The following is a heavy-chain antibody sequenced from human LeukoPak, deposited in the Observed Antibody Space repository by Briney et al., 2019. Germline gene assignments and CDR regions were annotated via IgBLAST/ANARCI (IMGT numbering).Heavy chain of an antibody. CDR3: ARGNPGGAFDI. V-gene: IGHV4-30-2*01. D-gene: IGHD2-15*01. Sequence: SETLSLTCTVSGGSISSGGYYWSWIRQPPGKGLEWIGYIYHSGSTYYNPSLKSRVTISVDRSKNQFSLKLSSVTAADTAVYYCARGNPGGAFDIWGQGTMVTVSS. CDR2: IYHSGST. J-gene: IGHJ3*02. CDR1: GGSISSGGYY.